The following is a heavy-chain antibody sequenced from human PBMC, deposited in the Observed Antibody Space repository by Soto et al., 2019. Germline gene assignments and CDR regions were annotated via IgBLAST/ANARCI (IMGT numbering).Heavy chain of an antibody. CDR1: GFTFSSYG. J-gene: IGHJ6*02. CDR3: ARELQAVARPLYYYGLDV. D-gene: IGHD6-19*01. CDR2: IWYDGSDK. V-gene: IGHV3-33*01. Sequence: GGSLRLSCAASGFTFSSYGIYWVRQAPGKGLEWVAVIWYDGSDKYYTDSVKGRLTISRDNSKNMVYLEMTSLRADDTAVYYCARELQAVARPLYYYGLDVWGQGTTVTVSS.